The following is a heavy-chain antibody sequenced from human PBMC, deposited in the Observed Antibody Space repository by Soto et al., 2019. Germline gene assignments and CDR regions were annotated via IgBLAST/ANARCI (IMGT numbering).Heavy chain of an antibody. Sequence: GGSLRLSCTVSGFSAADYAMGWFRQAPGKGLEWISFIRSRAYGGTTEDAASVKGRFTISRDDSRKIAYLQMNSLKTEDTAVYYCARVPYCASTSCYGGFHYWGQGTLVTVSS. CDR2: IRSRAYGGTT. V-gene: IGHV3-49*03. D-gene: IGHD2-2*01. CDR3: ARVPYCASTSCYGGFHY. CDR1: GFSAADYA. J-gene: IGHJ4*02.